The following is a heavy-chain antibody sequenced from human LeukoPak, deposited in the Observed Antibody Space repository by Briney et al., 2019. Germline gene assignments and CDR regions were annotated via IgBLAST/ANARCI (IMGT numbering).Heavy chain of an antibody. V-gene: IGHV3-74*01. CDR3: AKYFYDSSTYSFDY. CDR2: VNTAGSST. CDR1: GFTFSTYW. J-gene: IGHJ4*02. Sequence: GGSLRLSCAASGFTFSTYWMHWVRQAPGKGLVWVSRVNTAGSSTSYADSVKGRFTISRDNSKNTLFLQMNSLRAEDTAVYYCAKYFYDSSTYSFDYWGQGTLVTVSS. D-gene: IGHD3-22*01.